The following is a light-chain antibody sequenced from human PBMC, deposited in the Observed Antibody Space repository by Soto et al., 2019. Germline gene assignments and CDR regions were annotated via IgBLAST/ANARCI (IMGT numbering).Light chain of an antibody. J-gene: IGKJ1*01. CDR2: GAS. V-gene: IGKV3-20*01. CDR1: QIISSSY. Sequence: EIVLTQPPGTLSLSPGERATLSCIASQIISSSYLAWYQQKPGQAPRLLIYGASSRATGIPDRFSGSGSGTDFTLTINRLEPEDFAVYYCQQYDSSPRTFGQGTKVDIK. CDR3: QQYDSSPRT.